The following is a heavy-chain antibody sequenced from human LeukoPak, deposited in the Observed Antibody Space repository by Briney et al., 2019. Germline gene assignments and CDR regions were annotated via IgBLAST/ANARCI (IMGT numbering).Heavy chain of an antibody. J-gene: IGHJ4*02. CDR1: GFTFSSYS. CDR3: ARGLGYSGYADTGYYFDY. V-gene: IGHV3-21*01. D-gene: IGHD5-12*01. Sequence: PGGSLRLSCAASGFTFSSYSMNWVRQAPGKGLEWVSSISSSSSYIYYADSVKGRFTISRDNAKNSLYLQMNSLRAEDTAVYYCARGLGYSGYADTGYYFDYWGQGTLVTVSS. CDR2: ISSSSSYI.